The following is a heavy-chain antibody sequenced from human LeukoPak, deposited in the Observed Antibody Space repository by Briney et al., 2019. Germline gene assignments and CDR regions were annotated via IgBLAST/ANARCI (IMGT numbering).Heavy chain of an antibody. D-gene: IGHD3-22*01. Sequence: SETLSLTCTVSGGSISSSSYYWGWIRQPPGKGLEGIGSIYYSGSTYYNPSLKSRVTISVDTSKNQFSLKLSSVTAADTAVYYCATHFTYYYDSSGYRYFDYWGQGTLVTVSS. CDR1: GGSISSSSYY. CDR3: ATHFTYYYDSSGYRYFDY. CDR2: IYYSGST. J-gene: IGHJ4*02. V-gene: IGHV4-39*01.